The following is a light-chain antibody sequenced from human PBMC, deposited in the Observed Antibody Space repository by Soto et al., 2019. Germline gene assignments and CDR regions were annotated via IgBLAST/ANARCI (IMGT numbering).Light chain of an antibody. J-gene: IGLJ2*01. CDR3: SSYTSTNIVV. CDR2: DVT. Sequence: QSALAQPASVSGSPGQSITIPCTGTTSDIGAYNYVSWYQQHPDKAPKLMIYDVTYRPSGVSSRFSGSKSGNTASLTISGLQAEDEADYFCSSYTSTNIVVFGGGTKLTVL. V-gene: IGLV2-14*03. CDR1: TSDIGAYNY.